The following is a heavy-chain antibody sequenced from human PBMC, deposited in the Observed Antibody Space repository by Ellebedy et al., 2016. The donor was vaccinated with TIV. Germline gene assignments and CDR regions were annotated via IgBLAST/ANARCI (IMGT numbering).Heavy chain of an antibody. Sequence: ASVKVSCXASGYTFTSYHLHWARQAPGQRLEWMGIINPSDGDTRYAQKFQGRVTMTRDTSTSRVYMELSSLRSDDAAVYYCARTPRIAARYPYEYWGQGTLVTVSS. CDR1: GYTFTSYH. J-gene: IGHJ4*02. CDR3: ARTPRIAARYPYEY. D-gene: IGHD6-6*01. CDR2: INPSDGDT. V-gene: IGHV1-46*01.